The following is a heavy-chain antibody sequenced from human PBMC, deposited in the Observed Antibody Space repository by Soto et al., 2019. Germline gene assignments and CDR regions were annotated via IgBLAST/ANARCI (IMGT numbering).Heavy chain of an antibody. J-gene: IGHJ4*02. CDR2: LDYSGST. V-gene: IGHV4-39*01. D-gene: IGHD6-13*01. CDR1: GGSISSSSHH. CDR3: SRPSPGYSVEVAF. Sequence: SETLSLTCTVSGGSISSSSHHCGWIRQPPGKGLESIGTLDYSGSTYYNPSLKSRVTISVDTSKNQFSLRLTSVTAADTAVYYCSRPSPGYSVEVAFWGQGPLVTVSS.